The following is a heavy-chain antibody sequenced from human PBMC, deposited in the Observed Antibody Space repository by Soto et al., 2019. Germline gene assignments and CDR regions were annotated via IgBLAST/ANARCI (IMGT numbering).Heavy chain of an antibody. CDR3: VRVVLGPVGDYESAGAFHI. Sequence: DGDTRDIAARHWIKQSTSRGLEWLGRTYYRSKWYNDYAVSVKSRITINPDTSKNQYSLQLNSVTPEDTAVYYCVRVVLGPVGDYESAGAFHIWGQATMIS. J-gene: IGHJ3*02. V-gene: IGHV6-1*01. CDR1: DGDTRDIAA. CDR2: TYYRSKWYN. D-gene: IGHD4-17*01.